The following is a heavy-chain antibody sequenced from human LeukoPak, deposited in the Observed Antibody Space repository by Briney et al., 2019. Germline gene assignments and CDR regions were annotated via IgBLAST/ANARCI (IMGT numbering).Heavy chain of an antibody. J-gene: IGHJ4*02. D-gene: IGHD3-9*01. CDR2: ILGSGGST. V-gene: IGHV3-23*01. CDR3: AKWGDYDVLTGYYVPDY. CDR1: RFTLSNYA. Sequence: GGSLRLSCAASRFTLSNYAMSSVRQAPGKGVEWVSAILGSGGSTYYADSVKGRFTVSRDNSKSTLYLQMNSLRAEDTALYYCAKWGDYDVLTGYYVPDYWGQGTLVTVSS.